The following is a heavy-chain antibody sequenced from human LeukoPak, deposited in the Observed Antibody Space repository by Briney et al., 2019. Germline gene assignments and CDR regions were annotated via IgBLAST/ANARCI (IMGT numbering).Heavy chain of an antibody. J-gene: IGHJ4*02. Sequence: GRSLRLSCAASGFTFSSYGMHWVRQAPGKGLEWVAVISYDGSNKYYADSAKGRFTISRDNSKNTLYLQMNSLRAEDTAVYYCAKGTPYYFDYWGQGTLVTVSS. V-gene: IGHV3-30*18. CDR3: AKGTPYYFDY. D-gene: IGHD2-2*01. CDR1: GFTFSSYG. CDR2: ISYDGSNK.